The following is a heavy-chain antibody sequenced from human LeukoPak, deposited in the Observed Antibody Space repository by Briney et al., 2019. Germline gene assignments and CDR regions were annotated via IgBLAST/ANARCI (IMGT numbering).Heavy chain of an antibody. CDR2: IYDSGST. J-gene: IGHJ6*02. Sequence: SSETLSLTCTVSGGSISSYYWSWIRQPPGKGLEGVGYIYDSGSTIYNPSLKSRVTISVDTSNNRLSLKLSSVTAADTAIYYCARDGWTDGSGAYYYNGMDVWGQGTTVTVSS. D-gene: IGHD3-10*01. V-gene: IGHV4-59*01. CDR1: GGSISSYY. CDR3: ARDGWTDGSGAYYYNGMDV.